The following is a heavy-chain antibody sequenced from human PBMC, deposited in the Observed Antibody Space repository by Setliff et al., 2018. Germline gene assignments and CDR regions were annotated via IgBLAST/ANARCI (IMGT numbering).Heavy chain of an antibody. CDR2: RHDNGER. J-gene: IGHJ4*02. V-gene: IGHV4-59*11. CDR3: AGRPQNTPMGPCDY. Sequence: LSLTCTVSPGSISRHYWSWFRQAPGKGLEWIGYRHDNGERDYNPSLGSRVTISVDTSKNRFSLMLTSVTAADTAIYYCAGRPQNTPMGPCDYWGQGTLVTVSS. CDR1: PGSISRHY. D-gene: IGHD5-18*01.